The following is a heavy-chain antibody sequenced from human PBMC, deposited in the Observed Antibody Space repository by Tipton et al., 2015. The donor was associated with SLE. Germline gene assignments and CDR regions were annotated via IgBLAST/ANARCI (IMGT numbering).Heavy chain of an antibody. CDR1: GYSISSGYY. CDR2: IYHSGST. D-gene: IGHD6-6*01. J-gene: IGHJ4*02. Sequence: LRLSCTVSGYSISSGYYWGWIRQPPGKGLEWIGSIYHSGSTYYNPSLKSRVTISVDTSKNQFSLKLSSVTAADTAVYYCARVLYSSSFFDYWGQGTLVTVSS. V-gene: IGHV4-38-2*02. CDR3: ARVLYSSSFFDY.